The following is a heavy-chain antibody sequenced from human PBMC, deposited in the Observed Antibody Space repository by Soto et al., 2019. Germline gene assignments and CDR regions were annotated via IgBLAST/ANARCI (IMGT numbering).Heavy chain of an antibody. CDR2: LTPIFDAP. CDR3: ARDRREVVGNDAFDF. V-gene: IGHV1-69*12. Sequence: HVQLVQSGAAVKKPGSSVKVSCKSSGGPFSGHTMNWVRQAPGQGLEWMGGLTPIFDAPTYAQNFRGRVTITADEPASTAYMELSSLTSEDTAVYYCARDRREVVGNDAFDFWGQGTMVTVSS. D-gene: IGHD2-15*01. J-gene: IGHJ3*01. CDR1: GGPFSGHT.